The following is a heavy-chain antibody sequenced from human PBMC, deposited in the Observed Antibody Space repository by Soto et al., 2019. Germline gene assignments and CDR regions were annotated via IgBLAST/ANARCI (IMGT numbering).Heavy chain of an antibody. J-gene: IGHJ4*02. Sequence: SVKVSCKASGGTFSSYAISWVRQAPGQGLEWMGGIIPIFGTANYAQKFQGRVTITADESTSPAYMELSSLRSEDTAVYFCARDKESSRSWYFDYWGQGTLVTVSS. D-gene: IGHD6-13*01. CDR2: IIPIFGTA. V-gene: IGHV1-69*13. CDR1: GGTFSSYA. CDR3: ARDKESSRSWYFDY.